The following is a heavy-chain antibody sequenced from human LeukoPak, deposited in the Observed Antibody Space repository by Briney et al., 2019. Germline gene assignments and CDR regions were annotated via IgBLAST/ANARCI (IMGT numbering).Heavy chain of an antibody. Sequence: SETLSLTCTVSGGSISGFYWSWIRKPAGKGLEWIGRIYPSGGTNYNPSLKSRVTMSTDTSKNQFSLKLRSVTAADTAVYYCAREYGDLDYWGQGTLVTVSS. CDR3: AREYGDLDY. J-gene: IGHJ4*02. CDR2: IYPSGGT. CDR1: GGSISGFY. D-gene: IGHD2-21*01. V-gene: IGHV4-4*07.